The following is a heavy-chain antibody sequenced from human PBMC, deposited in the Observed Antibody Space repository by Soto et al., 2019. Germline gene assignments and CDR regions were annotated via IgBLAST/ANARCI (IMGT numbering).Heavy chain of an antibody. D-gene: IGHD6-19*01. CDR2: ISGGGSTT. V-gene: IGHV3-23*01. J-gene: IGHJ5*01. CDR3: AKDIALSGPKRFDS. CDR1: GFVFRRNA. Sequence: PGGSLRLSCVGSGFVFRRNAMNWVRQAPGKGLEWVSSISGGGSTTYYADSVKGRFTISRDNSKNTLFLQANSLRAEDSATYYCAKDIALSGPKRFDSWAREPGSPLL.